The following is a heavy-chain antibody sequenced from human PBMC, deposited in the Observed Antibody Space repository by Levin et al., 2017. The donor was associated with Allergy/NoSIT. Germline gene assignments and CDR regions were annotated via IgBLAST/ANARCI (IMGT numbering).Heavy chain of an antibody. CDR2: IRSQSNGGTP. J-gene: IGHJ3*02. D-gene: IGHD4-17*01. CDR1: GFKFGDYA. V-gene: IGHV3-49*03. CDR3: TREVTTRAFDI. Sequence: GGSLRLSCSGSGFKFGDYAMNWLRQAPGKGLEWVGFIRSQSNGGTPEYAASVRGRFVISRDDSRSIAYLQMNSLKIEETRRYFCTREVTTRAFDIWGQGTWVTVSS.